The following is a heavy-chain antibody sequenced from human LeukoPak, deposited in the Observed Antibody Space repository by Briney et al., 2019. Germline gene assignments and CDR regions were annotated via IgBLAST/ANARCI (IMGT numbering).Heavy chain of an antibody. CDR1: GGSISSYY. CDR3: ARGGSSGYYYG. V-gene: IGHV4-4*07. J-gene: IGHJ4*02. CDR2: LYTSGST. Sequence: SETLSLTCTVSGGSISSYYWSWIRQPAGKGLEWIGRLYTSGSTNYNPSLKSRVTMSVDTSKNQFSPKLTSMTAADTAVYYCARGGSSGYYYGWGQGTLVTVSS. D-gene: IGHD3-22*01.